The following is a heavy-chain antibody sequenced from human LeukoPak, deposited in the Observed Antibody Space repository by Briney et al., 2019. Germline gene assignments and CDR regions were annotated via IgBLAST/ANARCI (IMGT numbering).Heavy chain of an antibody. CDR2: IIPIFGTA. J-gene: IGHJ5*02. D-gene: IGHD1-7*01. V-gene: IGHV1-69*05. CDR1: GGTFSSYA. CDR3: ARARLELRFDWFDP. Sequence: VASVKVSCKASGGTFSSYAISWVRQAPGQGLEWMGGIIPIFGTANYAQKFQGRVTITTDESTSTAYMELSSPRSEDTAVYYCARARLELRFDWFDPWGQGTLVTVSS.